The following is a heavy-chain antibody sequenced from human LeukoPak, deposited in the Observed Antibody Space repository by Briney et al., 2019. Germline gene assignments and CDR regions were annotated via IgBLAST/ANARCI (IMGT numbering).Heavy chain of an antibody. CDR1: GFTFSSYS. D-gene: IGHD1-1*01. CDR2: ISSSSSYI. Sequence: PGGSLRLSCAAPGFTFSSYSMNWVRQAPGKGLEWVSSISSSSSYIYYADSVKGRFTISRDNAKNSLYLQMNSLRAEDTAVYYCARLQLERRHAFDIWGQGTMVTVSS. V-gene: IGHV3-21*01. J-gene: IGHJ3*02. CDR3: ARLQLERRHAFDI.